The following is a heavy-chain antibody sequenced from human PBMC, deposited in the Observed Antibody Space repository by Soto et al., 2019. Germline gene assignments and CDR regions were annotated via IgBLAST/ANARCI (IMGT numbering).Heavy chain of an antibody. D-gene: IGHD5-12*01. Sequence: EVQLLESGGGLVQPGGSLRLSCAASGFTFSSYAMSWVRQAPGKGLEWVSAISGSGGSTYYADSVKGRFTISRDKSKNTLYLQMNSLRAEDTAVYYCAKDLNLAGIGGYDYPTSFGYWGQGTLVTVSS. CDR3: AKDLNLAGIGGYDYPTSFGY. CDR2: ISGSGGST. CDR1: GFTFSSYA. V-gene: IGHV3-23*01. J-gene: IGHJ4*02.